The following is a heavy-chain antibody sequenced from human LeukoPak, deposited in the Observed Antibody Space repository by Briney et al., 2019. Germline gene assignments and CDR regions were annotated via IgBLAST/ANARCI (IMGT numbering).Heavy chain of an antibody. J-gene: IGHJ4*02. CDR2: IYTSGST. CDR1: GGSISSYY. D-gene: IGHD6-19*01. CDR3: ARVKRAHGSGWYGWADY. Sequence: PSETLSLTCTVSGGSISSYYWSWIRQPAGKGLEWIGRIYTSGSTNYNPSLKSRVTMSVDTSKNQFSLKLSSVTAADTAVYYCARVKRAHGSGWYGWADYWGQGTLVTVSS. V-gene: IGHV4-4*07.